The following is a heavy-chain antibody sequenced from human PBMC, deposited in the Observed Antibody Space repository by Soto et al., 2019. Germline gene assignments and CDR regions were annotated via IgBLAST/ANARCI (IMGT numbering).Heavy chain of an antibody. V-gene: IGHV3-30-3*01. CDR1: GFTFSSYA. CDR2: ISYDGSNK. D-gene: IGHD3-10*01. CDR3: ARPIVRVRGVIGIYYYYGMDV. J-gene: IGHJ6*02. Sequence: LRLSCAASGFTFSSYAMHWVRQAPGKGLEWVAVISYDGSNKYYADSVKGRFTISRDNSKNTLYLQMNSLRAEDTAVYYCARPIVRVRGVIGIYYYYGMDVWGQGTTVTVSS.